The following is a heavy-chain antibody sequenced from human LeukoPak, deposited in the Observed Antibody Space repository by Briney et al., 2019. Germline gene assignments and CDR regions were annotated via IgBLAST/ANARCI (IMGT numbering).Heavy chain of an antibody. J-gene: IGHJ4*02. CDR3: ARAVGLSAAAGLFDY. Sequence: PSETLSLTCTVSGGSISSYFWSWIRQPPGSRLEWIGYIYSGGNTNYSPSLRSRVTFSVDTSKNQFSLKLRSVTAADTAVYYCARAVGLSAAAGLFDYWGQGTLVTVSS. CDR1: GGSISSYF. CDR2: IYSGGNT. D-gene: IGHD6-13*01. V-gene: IGHV4-4*09.